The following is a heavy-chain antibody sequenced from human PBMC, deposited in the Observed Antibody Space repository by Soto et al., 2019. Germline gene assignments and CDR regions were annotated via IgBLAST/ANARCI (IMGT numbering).Heavy chain of an antibody. CDR1: GFTFSSYG. Sequence: QVQLVESGGGVVQPGRSLRLSCAASGFTFSSYGMHWVRQAPGKGLEWVAVIWYDGSNKYYADSVKGRFTISRDNSKNTLYLPMNSLRAEDTAVYYCARDGYSGSYYRGTDCYFDLWGRGTLVTVSS. CDR2: IWYDGSNK. J-gene: IGHJ2*01. CDR3: ARDGYSGSYYRGTDCYFDL. D-gene: IGHD1-26*01. V-gene: IGHV3-33*01.